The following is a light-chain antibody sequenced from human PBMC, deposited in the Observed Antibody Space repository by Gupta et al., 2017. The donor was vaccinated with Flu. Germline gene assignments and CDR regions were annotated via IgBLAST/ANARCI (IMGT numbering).Light chain of an antibody. CDR3: CSYAGNSFV. Sequence: QSITISCTGTSSDVGSYNFVSWYQQHPGKAPKLMIYEVTKWPSGVSNRFSGSKSGNTASLTISGLQAEDEADYYCCSYAGNSFVFGGGTKLTVL. CDR2: EVT. V-gene: IGLV2-23*02. CDR1: SSDVGSYNF. J-gene: IGLJ2*01.